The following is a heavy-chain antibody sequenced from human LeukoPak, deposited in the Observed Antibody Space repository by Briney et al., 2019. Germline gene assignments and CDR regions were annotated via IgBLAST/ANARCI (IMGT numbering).Heavy chain of an antibody. CDR1: GGSISISSHY. CDR2: IYYSGST. CDR3: AREIRPGNYYYYMDV. V-gene: IGHV4-39*02. J-gene: IGHJ6*03. Sequence: SETLSLTCTVSGGSISISSHYWVWIRQPLGKGLEWIGSIYYSGSTYYNPSLKSRVTISVDMSRNQFSLKLTSVTAADTAVYYCAREIRPGNYYYYMDVWGEGTTVTISS. D-gene: IGHD1-14*01.